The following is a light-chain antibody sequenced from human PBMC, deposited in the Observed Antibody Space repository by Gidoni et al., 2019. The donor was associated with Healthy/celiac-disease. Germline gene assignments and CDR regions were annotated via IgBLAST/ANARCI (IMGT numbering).Light chain of an antibody. CDR1: QSVSSY. CDR3: QQRSNWT. V-gene: IGKV3-11*01. Sequence: EIVLTQSPATLSLSPGERATLSCRASQSVSSYLAWYQQKPGQAPRLLIYEASNRATGIPARFSGSGSGTDFTLTISSLEPEDFAVYYCQQRSNWTFGQXTKVEIK. J-gene: IGKJ1*01. CDR2: EAS.